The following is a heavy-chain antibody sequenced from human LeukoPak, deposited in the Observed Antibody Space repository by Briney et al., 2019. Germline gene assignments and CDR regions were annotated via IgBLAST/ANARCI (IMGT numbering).Heavy chain of an antibody. J-gene: IGHJ5*02. D-gene: IGHD4-17*01. Sequence: GASVKVSCKASGYTFTSYYMHWVRQAPGQGLEWMGIINPSGGSTSYAQKFQGRVTMTRDMSTSTVYMELSSLRYEDTAIYYCARTQFTTARRFDPWGQGTLVTVSS. CDR1: GYTFTSYY. CDR3: ARTQFTTARRFDP. V-gene: IGHV1-46*01. CDR2: INPSGGST.